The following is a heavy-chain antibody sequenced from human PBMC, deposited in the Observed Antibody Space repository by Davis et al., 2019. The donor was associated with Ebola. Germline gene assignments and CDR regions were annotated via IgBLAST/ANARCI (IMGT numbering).Heavy chain of an antibody. V-gene: IGHV4-59*12. CDR3: ARGGRFLEWLSKFDY. J-gene: IGHJ4*02. D-gene: IGHD3-3*01. Sequence: MPGGSLRLSCAASGFTFSSYAMSWVRQPPGKGLEWIGYISYSGNTYYNPSLKSRVTISVDTSKNQFSLKLSSVTAADTAVYYCARGGRFLEWLSKFDYWGQGTPVTVSS. CDR1: GFTFSSYA. CDR2: ISYSGNT.